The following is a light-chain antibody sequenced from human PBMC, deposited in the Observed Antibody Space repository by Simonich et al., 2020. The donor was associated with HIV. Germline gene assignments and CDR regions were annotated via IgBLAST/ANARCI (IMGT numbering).Light chain of an antibody. CDR1: QTISTW. CDR2: KAS. Sequence: DIQMTQSPSSLSASVGDRVTIPCRASQTISTWLAWYQQKPGKAPKLLIYKASNLESGVPSRFSGSGSGTEFTLTISSLQPDDFATYYCQQYNNYRTFGQGTKVEIK. V-gene: IGKV1-5*03. J-gene: IGKJ1*01. CDR3: QQYNNYRT.